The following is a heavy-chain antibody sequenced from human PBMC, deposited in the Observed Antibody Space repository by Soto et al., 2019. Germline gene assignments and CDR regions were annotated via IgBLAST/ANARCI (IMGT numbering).Heavy chain of an antibody. CDR3: ARWVGATSFDY. J-gene: IGHJ4*02. Sequence: SETLSLTCAVYGGSFSGYYWSWIRQPPGKGLEWIGEINHSGSTNYNPSLKSRVTISVDTSKNQFSLRLSSVTAADTAVYYCARWVGATSFDYWGQGTLVTVSS. CDR1: GGSFSGYY. V-gene: IGHV4-34*01. D-gene: IGHD1-26*01. CDR2: INHSGST.